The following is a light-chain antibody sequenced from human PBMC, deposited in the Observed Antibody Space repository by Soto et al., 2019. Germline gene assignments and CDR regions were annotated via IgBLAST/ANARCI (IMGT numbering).Light chain of an antibody. V-gene: IGKV1-5*01. J-gene: IGKJ1*01. CDR2: DAS. CDR1: QSISSW. Sequence: DIQMTQSPSSLSASGGDRVTITCRASQSISSWLAWYQQKPGKAPKVLIFDASSLESGVPSRFSGSGSATEITLTISSLQPDDFATHYCQQYSTYPWTFGQGTKVDIK. CDR3: QQYSTYPWT.